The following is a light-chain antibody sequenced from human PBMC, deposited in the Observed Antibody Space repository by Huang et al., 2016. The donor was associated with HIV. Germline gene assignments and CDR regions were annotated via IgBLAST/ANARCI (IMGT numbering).Light chain of an antibody. CDR2: AAS. V-gene: IGKV1-27*01. CDR1: QGISNH. CDR3: QKYNSAPRT. J-gene: IGKJ3*01. Sequence: DIQMTQSPSSLSASVGDRVTISCRASQGISNHVAWSQQRPGKAPKLLIYAASALQSGVPSRFSGSGSGTEFTLTISSLQPEDVATYFCQKYNSAPRTFGPGTKVEIK.